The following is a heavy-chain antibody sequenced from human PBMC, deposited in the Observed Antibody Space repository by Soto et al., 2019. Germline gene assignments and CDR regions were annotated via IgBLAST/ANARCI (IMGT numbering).Heavy chain of an antibody. Sequence: EVQLLESGGGLVQPGVSLRLSCAASGFTFSSYAMSWVRQAPGKGLEWVSAISGSGGSTYYADSVKGRFTISRDNSKNTLYLQMNSLRAEDTAVYYCAKGGTVTTNYYYYYMDVWGKGTTVTVSS. D-gene: IGHD4-4*01. CDR1: GFTFSSYA. V-gene: IGHV3-23*01. J-gene: IGHJ6*03. CDR3: AKGGTVTTNYYYYYMDV. CDR2: ISGSGGST.